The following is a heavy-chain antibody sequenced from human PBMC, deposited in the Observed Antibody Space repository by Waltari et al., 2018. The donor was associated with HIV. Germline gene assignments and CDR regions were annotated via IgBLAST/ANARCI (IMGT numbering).Heavy chain of an antibody. CDR1: GGPFSSSP. D-gene: IGHD3-16*01. CDR2: ISPMSDTP. J-gene: IGHJ4*02. Sequence: QVQLVQSGAEVKKPGSPVKDYCQASGGPFSSSPINCVRKAPGQGLEWLGIISPMSDTPNNAQKFQCRVTITADKSTSTAYMELTSLRSDDTAVYYCASARETMGVDFDSWGLGTLVTVSS. CDR3: ASARETMGVDFDS. V-gene: IGHV1-69*08.